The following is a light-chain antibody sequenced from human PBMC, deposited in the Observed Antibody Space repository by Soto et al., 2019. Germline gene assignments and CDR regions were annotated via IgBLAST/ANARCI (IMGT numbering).Light chain of an antibody. V-gene: IGKV1-39*01. Sequence: DIEMTQSPSSLSASVGDRVTITCRASQSISNYLTWYQQNPGQAPKLLIYAGSTWDSGVPLRFSGSGSGTDFTLTISSLQPEDFTTYYCQQSYRTPYTFGQGTRLDIK. CDR3: QQSYRTPYT. CDR2: AGS. J-gene: IGKJ2*01. CDR1: QSISNY.